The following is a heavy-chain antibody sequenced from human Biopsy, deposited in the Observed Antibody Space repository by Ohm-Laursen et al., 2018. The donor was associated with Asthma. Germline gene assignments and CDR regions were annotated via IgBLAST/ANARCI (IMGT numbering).Heavy chain of an antibody. J-gene: IGHJ4*02. D-gene: IGHD2-21*01. CDR3: ARSYCGGDCYSPFDY. CDR2: IMPIFGTP. V-gene: IGHV1-69*13. Sequence: ASVKVSCKASGGTFSSDAISWVRQAPGQGLEWMGGIMPIFGTPNYAQKFQHRLTITADDSTTTVYMELSSLKLEDTAVYLCARSYCGGDCYSPFDYWGQGSLVTVSS. CDR1: GGTFSSDA.